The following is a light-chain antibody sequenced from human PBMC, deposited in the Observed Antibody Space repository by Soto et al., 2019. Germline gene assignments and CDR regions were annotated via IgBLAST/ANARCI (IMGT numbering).Light chain of an antibody. J-gene: IGLJ2*01. CDR1: SSNIGNNY. Sequence: QSVLTQPPSVSAAPGQKVTISCSGSSSNIGNNYVSWYQQLPGTAPKLLIYASNKRPSSTPDRFSGSKSGSSATLGITGLRTGDEADYYCGTWDSSLSVVVFGGGTKLTVL. CDR2: ASN. CDR3: GTWDSSLSVVV. V-gene: IGLV1-51*01.